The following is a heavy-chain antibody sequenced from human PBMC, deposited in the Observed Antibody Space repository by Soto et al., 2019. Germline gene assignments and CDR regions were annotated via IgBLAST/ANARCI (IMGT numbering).Heavy chain of an antibody. J-gene: IGHJ6*02. V-gene: IGHV5-51*01. CDR2: IYPGESDN. CDR1: GYSFTSYW. CDR3: ARPIEASALYGMDV. Sequence: GESLKISCXGSGYSFTSYWIGWVRQMPGKGMKWMGTIYPGESDNTYSPSFQGQVSIPADKSISTAYPQWSSLKASDNAMHYCARPIEASALYGMDVWGQGTTVTVSS. D-gene: IGHD6-6*01.